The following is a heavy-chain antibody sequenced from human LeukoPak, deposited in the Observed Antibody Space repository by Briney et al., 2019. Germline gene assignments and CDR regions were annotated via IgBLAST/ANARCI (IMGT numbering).Heavy chain of an antibody. V-gene: IGHV4-34*01. CDR2: INHSGST. CDR3: ARGGGQLVRMYNWFDP. CDR1: GDSISSYY. D-gene: IGHD6-6*01. J-gene: IGHJ5*02. Sequence: SETLSLTCTVSGDSISSYYWSWIRQPPGKGLEWIGEINHSGSTNYNPSLKSRVTISVDTSKNQFSLKLSSVTAADTAVYYCARGGGQLVRMYNWFDPWGQGTLVTVSS.